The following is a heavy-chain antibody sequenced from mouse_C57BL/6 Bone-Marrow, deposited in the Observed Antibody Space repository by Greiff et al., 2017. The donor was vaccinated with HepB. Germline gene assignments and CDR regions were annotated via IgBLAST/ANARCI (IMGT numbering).Heavy chain of an antibody. CDR2: ISDGGSYT. D-gene: IGHD1-1*01. CDR3: ARDDTTVVANWYFDV. CDR1: GFTFSSYA. Sequence: EVKVVESGGGLVKPGGSLKLSCAASGFTFSSYAMSWVRQTPEKRLEWVATISDGGSYTYYPDNVKGRFTISRDNAKNNLYLQMSHLKSEDTAMYYCARDDTTVVANWYFDVWGTGTTVTVSS. J-gene: IGHJ1*03. V-gene: IGHV5-4*01.